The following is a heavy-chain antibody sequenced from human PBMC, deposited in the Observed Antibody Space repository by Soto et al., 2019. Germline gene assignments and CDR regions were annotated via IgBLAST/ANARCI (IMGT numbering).Heavy chain of an antibody. CDR2: IYPADSDI. Sequence: PGESLKISCXTYGYSFTAYWVAWVRQTPGRGLEWMGIIYPADSDIRYSPSFQGQVTISADRSISTVYLQWTSLKASDTAMYFCARQDGFGLYYFDYWGQGTPVTVSS. V-gene: IGHV5-51*01. CDR1: GYSFTAYW. J-gene: IGHJ4*02. CDR3: ARQDGFGLYYFDY. D-gene: IGHD3-10*01.